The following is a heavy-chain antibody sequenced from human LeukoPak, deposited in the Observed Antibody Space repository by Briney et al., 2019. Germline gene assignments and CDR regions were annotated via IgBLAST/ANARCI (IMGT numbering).Heavy chain of an antibody. CDR1: GFTVSSNY. V-gene: IGHV3-66*02. CDR2: IYSGGST. Sequence: PGGSLRLSCAASGFTVSSNYMSWVRQAPGKGLEWVSVIYSGGSTYYADSVKGRFTISRDNSKNTLYLQMNSLRAEDTAVYYCARSIAARPTLPFDYWGQGTLVTVSS. CDR3: ARSIAARPTLPFDY. J-gene: IGHJ4*02. D-gene: IGHD6-6*01.